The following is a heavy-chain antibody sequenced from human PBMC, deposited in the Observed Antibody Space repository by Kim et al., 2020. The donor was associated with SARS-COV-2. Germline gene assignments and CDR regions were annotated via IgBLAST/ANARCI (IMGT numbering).Heavy chain of an antibody. V-gene: IGHV1-58*01. J-gene: IGHJ5*02. D-gene: IGHD4-17*01. Sequence: NDTQTVQERVTITRDMSTSTAYMELSSLRSEDTAVYYCAASVYGGGVDPWGQGTLVTVSS. CDR3: AASVYGGGVDP.